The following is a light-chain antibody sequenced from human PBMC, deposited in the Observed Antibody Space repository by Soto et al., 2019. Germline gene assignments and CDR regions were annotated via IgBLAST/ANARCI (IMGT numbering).Light chain of an antibody. Sequence: EIVLTQSPGTLSLSPGERATLSCRASQSVSGSYSAWYQQKPGQAPRLLIYGASSRATGIPDRFSGSGSGTDFTLTISRLEPEDFAVYYCQQYDREFGQGTKVDIK. J-gene: IGKJ1*01. CDR2: GAS. CDR1: QSVSGSY. CDR3: QQYDRE. V-gene: IGKV3-20*01.